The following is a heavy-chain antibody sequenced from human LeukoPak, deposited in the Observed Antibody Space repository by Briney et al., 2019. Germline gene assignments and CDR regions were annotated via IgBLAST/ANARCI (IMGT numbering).Heavy chain of an antibody. CDR3: ARDCSSNCGIDY. V-gene: IGHV1-46*01. D-gene: IGHD2-2*01. Sequence: ASVKVSCKASGGTFSNYPISWVRQAPGQGLEWMGIINPSGGSTSYAQKFQGRVTMTRDTSTSTVYMELSSLRSEDTAVYYCARDCSSNCGIDYWGQGTLVTVSS. CDR1: GGTFSNYP. CDR2: INPSGGST. J-gene: IGHJ4*02.